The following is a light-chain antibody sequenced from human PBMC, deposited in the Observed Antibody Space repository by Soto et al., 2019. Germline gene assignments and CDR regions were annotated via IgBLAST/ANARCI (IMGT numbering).Light chain of an antibody. CDR1: QSVSSSY. Sequence: EIVLTQSTGTLSLSPGEIATLSCRASQSVSSSYLAWYQQKPGQAPRLLIYGTSSRATAIPDRFSGSGSGTDFTLTISRLEPEDFAVYYCQQYGSSSWTFGQGTKVEIK. CDR2: GTS. J-gene: IGKJ1*01. CDR3: QQYGSSSWT. V-gene: IGKV3-20*01.